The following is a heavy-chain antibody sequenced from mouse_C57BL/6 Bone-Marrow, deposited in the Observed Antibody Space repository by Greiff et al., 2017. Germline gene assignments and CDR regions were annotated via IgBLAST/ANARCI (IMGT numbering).Heavy chain of an antibody. CDR3: ARGLSYGHYFDY. Sequence: QVQLQQSGAELARPGASVKLSCKASGYTFTSYGISWVKQRTGQGLEWIGEIYPRSGNTYYNEKFKGKATLTADKSSSTAYMELRSLTSEDSAVYFCARGLSYGHYFDYWGQGTTLTVSS. V-gene: IGHV1-81*01. J-gene: IGHJ2*01. D-gene: IGHD1-1*02. CDR2: IYPRSGNT. CDR1: GYTFTSYG.